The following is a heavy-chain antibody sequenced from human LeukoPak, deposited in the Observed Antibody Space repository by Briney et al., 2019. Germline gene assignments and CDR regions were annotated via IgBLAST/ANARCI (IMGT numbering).Heavy chain of an antibody. CDR3: ARVGLVATARWFDP. CDR2: ISSSSSYI. V-gene: IGHV3-21*04. Sequence: GGSLRLSCAASGFTFSSFSMNWVRQAPGKGLEWVSSISSSSSYIYYADSVKGRFTISRDNARNSLYLQMNSPRAEDTAVYYCARVGLVATARWFDPWGQGTLVTVSS. D-gene: IGHD5-12*01. CDR1: GFTFSSFS. J-gene: IGHJ5*02.